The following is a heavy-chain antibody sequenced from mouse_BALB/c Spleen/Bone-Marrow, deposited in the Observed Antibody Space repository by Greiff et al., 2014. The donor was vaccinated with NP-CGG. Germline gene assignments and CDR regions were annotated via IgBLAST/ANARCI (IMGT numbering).Heavy chain of an antibody. Sequence: QVHVKQSGAELVRPGTSVKMSCKAAGYTFTNYWIGWIKQRPGHGLEWIGDIYCGGGYTNYNEEFKGKATLTADTSSNTTYMHLSSLTSEDSAIYYCAREGSYWGQGTLVTVSA. V-gene: IGHV1-63*02. CDR2: IYCGGGYT. CDR1: GYTFTNYW. J-gene: IGHJ3*01. CDR3: AREGSY.